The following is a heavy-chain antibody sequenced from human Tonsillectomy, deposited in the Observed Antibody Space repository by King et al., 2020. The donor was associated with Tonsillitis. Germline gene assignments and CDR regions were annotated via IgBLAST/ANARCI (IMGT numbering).Heavy chain of an antibody. Sequence: VQLQESGPGLVKPSGTLSLTCAVSGGSIIIDNWWNWVRQPPGKGLEWIGEIYHSGSSFYNPSLKSRVPMSVDNSTNQFSLKLSSLTAAETAVYYCARGSKQYSGSDAFDIWGQGTMVTVSS. V-gene: IGHV4-4*02. CDR2: IYHSGSS. D-gene: IGHD6-13*01. CDR3: ARGSKQYSGSDAFDI. J-gene: IGHJ3*02. CDR1: GGSIIIDNW.